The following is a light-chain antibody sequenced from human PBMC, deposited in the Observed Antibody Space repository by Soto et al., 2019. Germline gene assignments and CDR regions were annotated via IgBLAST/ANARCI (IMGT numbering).Light chain of an antibody. CDR3: SSYTNTDTLVV. CDR1: FSDIAVFNY. V-gene: IGLV2-14*01. J-gene: IGLJ1*01. Sequence: QSVLAQPASVSGSPGQSITISCTGSFSDIAVFNYVSWYQQYPGRAPKLLIYQVTNRPSGVSNRFSASKSGNTASPTISGLQAEDEADYYCSSYTNTDTLVVFGTGTKVTVL. CDR2: QVT.